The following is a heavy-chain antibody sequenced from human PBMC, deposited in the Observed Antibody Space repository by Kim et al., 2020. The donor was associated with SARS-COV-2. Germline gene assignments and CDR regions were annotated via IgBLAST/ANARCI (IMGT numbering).Heavy chain of an antibody. J-gene: IGHJ4*02. CDR3: ARDFGPRGYVYFDY. CDR1: GFTFGDFG. Sequence: GGSLRLSCVASGFTFGDFGMNWVRQAPGKGLEWVSSISNIPTYIYYADSVKGRFTISRDNAKNSLYLQMSSLRADDTAVYYCARDFGPRGYVYFDYWGQGALVTVSS. D-gene: IGHD5-18*01. CDR2: ISNIPTYI. V-gene: IGHV3-21*01.